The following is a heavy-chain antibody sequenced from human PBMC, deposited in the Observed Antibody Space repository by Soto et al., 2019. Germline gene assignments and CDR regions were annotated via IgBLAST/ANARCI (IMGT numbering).Heavy chain of an antibody. J-gene: IGHJ4*02. CDR1: GGTISSGDHY. CDR3: ATNYDSSGPTFDY. V-gene: IGHV4-30-4*01. CDR2: IYHSETT. Sequence: AAETLSLTCTVSGGTISSGDHYWSWIRQPPGKGLEWIAYIYHSETTYYNPTLNSQVTMSVDTSKSQFSLKLISVTAADTAVYYCATNYDSSGPTFDYWGQGALVTVSS. D-gene: IGHD3-22*01.